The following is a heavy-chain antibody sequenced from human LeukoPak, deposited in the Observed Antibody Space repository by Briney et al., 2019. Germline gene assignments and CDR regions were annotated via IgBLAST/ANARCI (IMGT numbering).Heavy chain of an antibody. CDR1: GASTASHY. V-gene: IGHV4-59*11. CDR3: ATIKRGSTYGYFDF. CDR2: MFDTVST. J-gene: IGHJ4*02. D-gene: IGHD5-18*01. Sequence: SETLSLTCTVSGASTASHYWTWLRQPPGKELEWIAYMFDTVSTKSNPSLKSRLTLSVDASKKQLSLRLSSVTAADTAVYYCATIKRGSTYGYFDFWGQGNQGHRLL.